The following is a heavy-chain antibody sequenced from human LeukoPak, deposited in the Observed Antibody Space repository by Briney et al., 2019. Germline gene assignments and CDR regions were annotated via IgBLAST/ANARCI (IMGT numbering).Heavy chain of an antibody. J-gene: IGHJ4*02. CDR2: IGRSGGDA. Sequence: PGGSLRLSCAVSGFTFSSYAMGWVRQAPGKGLEWVSTIGRSGGDAYYADSVKGRFAVSRDNSKNTLHLQMNSLRAEDTAVYYCARIPRFYYDRSGDFDYWAQGTLVTVSS. CDR3: ARIPRFYYDRSGDFDY. V-gene: IGHV3-23*01. CDR1: GFTFSSYA. D-gene: IGHD3-22*01.